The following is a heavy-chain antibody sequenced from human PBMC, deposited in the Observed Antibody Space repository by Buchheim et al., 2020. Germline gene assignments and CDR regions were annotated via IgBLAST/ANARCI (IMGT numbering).Heavy chain of an antibody. CDR2: ISSSSSTI. D-gene: IGHD3-3*01. J-gene: IGHJ4*02. V-gene: IGHV3-48*02. CDR1: GFTFSSYS. CDR3: AREPTQKITYYDFWSAPEWGFDY. Sequence: EVQLVESGGGLVQPGGSLRLSCAASGFTFSSYSMNWVRQAPGKGLEWVSYISSSSSTIYYADSVKGRFTISRDNAKNSLYLQMNSLRDEDTAVYYCAREPTQKITYYDFWSAPEWGFDYWGQGTL.